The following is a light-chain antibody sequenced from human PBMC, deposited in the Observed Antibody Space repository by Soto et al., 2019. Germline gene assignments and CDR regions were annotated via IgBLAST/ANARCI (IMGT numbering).Light chain of an antibody. J-gene: IGKJ4*01. CDR2: DAS. CDR1: QTVRNN. V-gene: IGKV3-11*01. CDR3: QQHSNWPLT. Sequence: EIVLTQSPATLSLSPVERATLSCRASQTVRNNLALYQQRPGQAPRLLIYDASSRATGIPARFSGSGSGTDFTPTISSLEPEDFAVYYCQQHSNWPLTFGGGTKVDIK.